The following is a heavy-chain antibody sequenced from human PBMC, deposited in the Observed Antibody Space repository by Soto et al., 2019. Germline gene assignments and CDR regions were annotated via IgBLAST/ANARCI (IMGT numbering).Heavy chain of an antibody. D-gene: IGHD6-19*01. J-gene: IGHJ6*02. CDR1: GGSFSGYY. CDR2: INHSGST. V-gene: IGHV4-34*01. Sequence: SETLSLTCAVYGGSFSGYYWSWIRQPPGKGLEWIGEINHSGSTNYNPSLKSRVTISVDTSKNQFSLKLSSVTAADTAVYYCARTRIAVAGTYYYYYGMDVWGQGATVTVSS. CDR3: ARTRIAVAGTYYYYYGMDV.